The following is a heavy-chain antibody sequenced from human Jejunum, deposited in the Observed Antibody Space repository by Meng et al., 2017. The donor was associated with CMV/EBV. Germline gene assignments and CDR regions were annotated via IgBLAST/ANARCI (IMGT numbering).Heavy chain of an antibody. D-gene: IGHD1-14*01. CDR3: AREGTNSYYFDY. CDR1: GSHSSRDSY. J-gene: IGHJ4*02. CDR2: IYEGGST. Sequence: GSHSSRDSYGSWMRQAPRKGLEWIGYIYEGGSTSYNPSLESRVNISVDTYKNQFSLKVMSVTAADTAVYYCAREGTNSYYFDYWGQGTLVTVSS. V-gene: IGHV4-30-4*01.